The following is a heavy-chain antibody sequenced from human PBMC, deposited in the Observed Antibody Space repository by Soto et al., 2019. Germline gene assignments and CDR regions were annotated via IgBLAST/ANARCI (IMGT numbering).Heavy chain of an antibody. V-gene: IGHV4-59*01. Sequence: SETLSLTCTVSGGSISSYYWSWIRQPPGKGLEWIGYIYYSGSTNYNPSLKSRVTISVDTSKNQFSLKLSSVTAADTAVYYCARATPYSSGWYFDCWGQGTLVTVSS. J-gene: IGHJ4*02. CDR2: IYYSGST. CDR3: ARATPYSSGWYFDC. D-gene: IGHD6-19*01. CDR1: GGSISSYY.